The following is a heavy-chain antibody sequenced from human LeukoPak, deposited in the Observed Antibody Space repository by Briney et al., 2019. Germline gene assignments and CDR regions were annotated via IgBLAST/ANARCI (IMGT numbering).Heavy chain of an antibody. V-gene: IGHV1-8*02. CDR3: ARGCNYGILTGYCWFDP. J-gene: IGHJ5*02. CDR2: MNPNSGNT. CDR1: GYTFTGYY. Sequence: ASVKVSCKASGYTFTGYYMHWVRQATGQGLEWMGWMNPNSGNTGYAQKFQGRVTMTRNTSISTAYMELSSLRSEDTAVYYCARGCNYGILTGYCWFDPWGQGTLVTVSS. D-gene: IGHD3-9*01.